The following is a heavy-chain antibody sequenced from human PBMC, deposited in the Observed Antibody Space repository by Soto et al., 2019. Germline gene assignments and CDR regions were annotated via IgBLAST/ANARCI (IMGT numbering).Heavy chain of an antibody. CDR3: ASDNWNDFLIDY. Sequence: SETLSLTCTVPGGSISSSSYYRIRISQPPGKGLEWIGSIYYSGSTYYNPSLKSRVTISVDTSKNQFSLKLSSVTAADTAVYYCASDNWNDFLIDYWGQGTLVTVSS. CDR2: IYYSGST. V-gene: IGHV4-39*01. CDR1: GGSISSSSYY. D-gene: IGHD1-20*01. J-gene: IGHJ4*02.